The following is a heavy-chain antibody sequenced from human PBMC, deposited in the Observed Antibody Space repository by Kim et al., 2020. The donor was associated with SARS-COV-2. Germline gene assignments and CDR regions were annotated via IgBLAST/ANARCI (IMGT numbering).Heavy chain of an antibody. Sequence: DSVEGRFTIHRDKAKNTLYLQMNSRRAEGTAVYYWARGHLGELSSKDYWGQGTLVTVSS. J-gene: IGHJ4*02. CDR3: ARGHLGELSSKDY. D-gene: IGHD3-16*02. V-gene: IGHV3-74*01.